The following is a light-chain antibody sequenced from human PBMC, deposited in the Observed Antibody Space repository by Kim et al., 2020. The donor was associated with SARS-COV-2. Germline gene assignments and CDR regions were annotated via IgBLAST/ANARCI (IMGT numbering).Light chain of an antibody. CDR3: QQYNNWPQT. V-gene: IGKV3-15*01. J-gene: IGKJ2*01. Sequence: SVSPGERATLSCRASQSVSSNLAWYQQKPGQAPRLLIYGASTRATGIPARFSGSGSGTEFTLTISSLQSEDFAVYYCQQYNNWPQTFDQGTKLEIK. CDR2: GAS. CDR1: QSVSSN.